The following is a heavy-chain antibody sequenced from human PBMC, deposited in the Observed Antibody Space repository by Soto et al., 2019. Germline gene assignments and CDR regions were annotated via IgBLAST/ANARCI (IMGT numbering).Heavy chain of an antibody. CDR3: ARASTTVVTSYFDY. CDR2: IKQDGSDK. CDR1: GFTFSSYW. V-gene: IGHV3-7*03. Sequence: GGSLRLSCAASGFTFSSYWMSWVGQAPGKGLEWVANIKQDGSDKYYVDSVKGRFTISRDNAKNSLYLQMNSLRAEDTAVYYCARASTTVVTSYFDYWGQGTLVTVSS. D-gene: IGHD4-17*01. J-gene: IGHJ4*02.